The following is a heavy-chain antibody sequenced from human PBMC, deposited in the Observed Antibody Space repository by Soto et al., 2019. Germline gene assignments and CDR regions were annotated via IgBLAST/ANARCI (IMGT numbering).Heavy chain of an antibody. CDR3: AAGGASGSDY. Sequence: EVKLVESGGGLVQPGRSLRLSCAASGFTFDDYDMHWVRQVPGKGLEWVSGISWNGVRTGYVDSVKGRFTISRDNAKNSLYLQMNSLRAEDTALYYCAAGGASGSDYWGQGTQVSVSS. V-gene: IGHV3-9*01. CDR2: ISWNGVRT. CDR1: GFTFDDYD. D-gene: IGHD3-10*01. J-gene: IGHJ4*02.